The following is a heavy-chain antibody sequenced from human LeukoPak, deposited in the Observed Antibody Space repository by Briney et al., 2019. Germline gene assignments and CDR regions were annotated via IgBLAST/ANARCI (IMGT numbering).Heavy chain of an antibody. CDR2: ISSSSNSI. CDR3: LRYNYGYYFDY. V-gene: IGHV3-48*01. CDR1: GFTFSDYS. D-gene: IGHD5-18*01. J-gene: IGHJ4*02. Sequence: GGSLRLSCAASGFTFSDYSMSWVRQAPGKGLEWISYISSSSNSIYYSDSVKGRFTISRDNAKNSLYLQMNSLRAEDTAVYYCLRYNYGYYFDYWGQGALVTVSS.